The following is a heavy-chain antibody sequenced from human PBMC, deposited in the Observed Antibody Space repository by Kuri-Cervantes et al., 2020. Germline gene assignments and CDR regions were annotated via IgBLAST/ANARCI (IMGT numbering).Heavy chain of an antibody. CDR3: ARDLVGASPS. CDR1: GFTFSSYS. D-gene: IGHD1-26*01. J-gene: IGHJ4*02. V-gene: IGHV3-21*01. Sequence: ETLSLTCAASGFTFSSYSMNWVRQAPGKGLEWVSSISSSRSYMYYADSVKGRFTISRDNAKNSLYLQMNSLRDEDTAVYYCARDLVGASPSWGQGTLVTVSS. CDR2: ISSSRSYM.